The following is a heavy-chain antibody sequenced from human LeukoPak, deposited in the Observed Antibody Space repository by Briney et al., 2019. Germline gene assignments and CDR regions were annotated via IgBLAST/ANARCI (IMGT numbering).Heavy chain of an antibody. J-gene: IGHJ4*02. D-gene: IGHD2-2*01. CDR3: ARASTPAEVDY. CDR1: GGSISSSSYN. CDR2: IYYSGST. Sequence: SETLSLTCTVSGGSISSSSYNWGWIRQPPGKGLEWIGYIYYSGSTYYNPSLKSRVTISVDTSKNQSSLKLSSVTAADTAVYYCARASTPAEVDYWGQGTLVTVSS. V-gene: IGHV4-39*07.